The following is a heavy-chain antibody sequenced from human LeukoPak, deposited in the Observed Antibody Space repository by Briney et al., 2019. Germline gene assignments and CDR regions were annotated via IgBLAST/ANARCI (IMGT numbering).Heavy chain of an antibody. CDR3: AKVLVSKPQRTYYFDY. Sequence: PGGSLRLSCAASGFTFSSYAMSWVRQAPGKGLEWVSAISGSGGSTYYADSVKGRFTISRDNSKNTLYLQMNSLRAEDTAVYYCAKVLVSKPQRTYYFDYWGQGTLVTVSS. J-gene: IGHJ4*02. CDR1: GFTFSSYA. CDR2: ISGSGGST. V-gene: IGHV3-23*01. D-gene: IGHD4-11*01.